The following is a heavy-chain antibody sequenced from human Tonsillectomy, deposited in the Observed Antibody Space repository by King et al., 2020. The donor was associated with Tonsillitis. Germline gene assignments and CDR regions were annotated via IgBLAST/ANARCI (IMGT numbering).Heavy chain of an antibody. CDR1: GFTFSTYG. Sequence: VQLVESGGGVVQPGGPLRLSCTASGFTFSTYGMHWVRQAPGKGLEWVAFIRYDGSNKYYVDSVKGRFTISRDNSKNTLYLQMNSLRAEDTAAYYCAAPRSGDSYGFDAFDIWGQGTMVTVSS. J-gene: IGHJ3*02. D-gene: IGHD5-18*01. V-gene: IGHV3-30*02. CDR2: IRYDGSNK. CDR3: AAPRSGDSYGFDAFDI.